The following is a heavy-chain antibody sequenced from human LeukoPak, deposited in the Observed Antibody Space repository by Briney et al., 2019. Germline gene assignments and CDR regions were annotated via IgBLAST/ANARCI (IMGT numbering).Heavy chain of an antibody. Sequence: GRSLRLSCAASGFTFSSYAMHWVRQAPGKGLEWVAFIRYDGSNKYYADSVKGRFTISRDNSKNTLYLQMNSLRAEDTAVYYCARDPTYCSGGSCPSTRYYYMDVWGKGTTVTVSS. V-gene: IGHV3-30*04. CDR3: ARDPTYCSGGSCPSTRYYYMDV. J-gene: IGHJ6*03. CDR1: GFTFSSYA. CDR2: IRYDGSNK. D-gene: IGHD2-15*01.